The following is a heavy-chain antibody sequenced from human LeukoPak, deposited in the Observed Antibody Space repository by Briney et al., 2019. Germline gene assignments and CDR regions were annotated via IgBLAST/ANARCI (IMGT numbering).Heavy chain of an antibody. CDR2: ISYDGSNK. Sequence: GGSLRLSCAASGFTFSSYAMHWVRQAPGKGLEWVAVISYDGSNKYYADSVKGRFTISRDNSKNTLYLQMNSLRAEDTAVYYCARSLDNKSLYYYYYMDVWGKGTTVTVSS. CDR1: GFTFSSYA. V-gene: IGHV3-30*01. CDR3: ARSLDNKSLYYYYYMDV. J-gene: IGHJ6*03. D-gene: IGHD2-2*03.